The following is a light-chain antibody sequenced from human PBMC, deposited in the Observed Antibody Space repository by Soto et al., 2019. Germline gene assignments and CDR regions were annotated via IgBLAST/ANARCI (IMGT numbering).Light chain of an antibody. Sequence: EIVMTQSPATLSVSPGETVTLSCRASEGIGSNLAWYQQKPGQPPRLLMYGASTRATGIPPRFSGSESGTEFTLTISSLQSEDFAVYYCQQYDDWPPWTFGQGTKVDIK. J-gene: IGKJ1*01. V-gene: IGKV3-15*01. CDR2: GAS. CDR3: QQYDDWPPWT. CDR1: EGIGSN.